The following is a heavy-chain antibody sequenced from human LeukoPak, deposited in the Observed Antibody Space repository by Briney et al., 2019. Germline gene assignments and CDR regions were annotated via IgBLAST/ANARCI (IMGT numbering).Heavy chain of an antibody. D-gene: IGHD5-12*01. CDR1: GYTFTSYG. J-gene: IGHJ6*02. Sequence: RASVNVSCKASGYTFTSYGISWVRQAPGQGLEWMRWISAYNGNTNYAQKLQGRVTMTTDTSTSTAYMELRSLRSDDTAVYYCARQYSGYDWTYYYYYGMDVWGQGTTVTVSS. CDR2: ISAYNGNT. V-gene: IGHV1-18*01. CDR3: ARQYSGYDWTYYYYYGMDV.